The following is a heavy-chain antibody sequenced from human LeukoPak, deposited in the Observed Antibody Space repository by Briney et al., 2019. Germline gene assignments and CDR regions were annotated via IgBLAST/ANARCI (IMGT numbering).Heavy chain of an antibody. V-gene: IGHV4-61*01. Sequence: SETLSPTCTVSGGSVSSGSYYWSWIRQPPGKGLEWIGYIYYSGSTNYNPSLKSRVTISVDTSKNQFSLKLSSVTAADTAVYYCARDRTDGDSDYWGQGTLVTVSS. CDR2: IYYSGST. CDR1: GGSVSSGSYY. CDR3: ARDRTDGDSDY. J-gene: IGHJ4*02. D-gene: IGHD4-17*01.